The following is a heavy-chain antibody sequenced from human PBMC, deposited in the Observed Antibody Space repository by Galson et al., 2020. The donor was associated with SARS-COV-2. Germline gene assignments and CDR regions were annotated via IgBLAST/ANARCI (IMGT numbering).Heavy chain of an antibody. V-gene: IGHV3-23*01. J-gene: IGHJ2*01. CDR3: AKARGLVVICSSTGWYFDR. D-gene: IGHD2-2*01. CDR2: MSGTSGTT. CDR1: GFTYKDYD. Sequence: GESLKISCAASGFTYKDYDMNWVRQAPGKGLEWVSGMSGTSGTTYYSDSVKGRFSISRDNAKSTVDLQMNSLGVEDTAIYYCAKARGLVVICSSTGWYFDRWGRGSLVTVSS.